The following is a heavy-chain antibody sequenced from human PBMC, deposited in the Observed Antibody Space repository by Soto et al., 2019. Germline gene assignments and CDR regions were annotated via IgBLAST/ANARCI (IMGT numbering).Heavy chain of an antibody. CDR1: GGSISSYY. Sequence: SETLSLTCTVSGGSISSYYWSWIRQPPGKGLEWIGYIYYSGSTNYNPSLKSRVTISVDTSKNQFSLKLSSVTAADTAVYYCARDSIMIGRVAFDIWGQGTMVTVSS. CDR2: IYYSGST. J-gene: IGHJ3*02. D-gene: IGHD3-16*01. V-gene: IGHV4-59*01. CDR3: ARDSIMIGRVAFDI.